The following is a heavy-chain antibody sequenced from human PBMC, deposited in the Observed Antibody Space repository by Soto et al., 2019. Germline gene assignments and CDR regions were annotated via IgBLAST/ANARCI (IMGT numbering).Heavy chain of an antibody. CDR3: AREYDKGYCSGGSCYSSDAFDI. Sequence: SETLSLTCAVYGGSFSGYYWSWIRQPPGKGLEWIGEINHSGSTNYNPSLKSRVTISVDTSKNQFSLKLSSVTAADTAVYYCAREYDKGYCSGGSCYSSDAFDIWGQGTMVTVSS. D-gene: IGHD2-15*01. V-gene: IGHV4-34*01. CDR2: INHSGST. CDR1: GGSFSGYY. J-gene: IGHJ3*02.